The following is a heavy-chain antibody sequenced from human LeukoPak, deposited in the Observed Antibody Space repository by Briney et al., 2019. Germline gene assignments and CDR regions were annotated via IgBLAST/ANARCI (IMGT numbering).Heavy chain of an antibody. V-gene: IGHV3-13*01. CDR1: GFTLSSYD. Sequence: GGSLRLSCVASGFTLSSYDMHWVRQTTGESLEWVSIIYKTGETYYPDSVKGRFTISREGAKNSLYLQMNSLRAGDTAVYYCAREMSGSNDAFDVWGQGTMVTVSS. D-gene: IGHD3-10*01. J-gene: IGHJ3*01. CDR3: AREMSGSNDAFDV. CDR2: IYKTGET.